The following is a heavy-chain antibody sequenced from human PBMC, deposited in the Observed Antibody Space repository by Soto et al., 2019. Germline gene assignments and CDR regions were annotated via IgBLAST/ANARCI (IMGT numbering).Heavy chain of an antibody. D-gene: IGHD2-15*01. V-gene: IGHV3-30-3*01. CDR3: ARDRGGYCSGASCYSGYGMDV. CDR1: GFTFSSYA. Sequence: QVQLVESGGGVVQPGRSLRLSCAASGFTFSSYAMHWVRQAPGKGLEWVAVISYDGSNKYYADSVKGRFTISRDNSKNALYLQMNSLRAEDTAVYYCARDRGGYCSGASCYSGYGMDVWGQGTTVTVSS. J-gene: IGHJ6*02. CDR2: ISYDGSNK.